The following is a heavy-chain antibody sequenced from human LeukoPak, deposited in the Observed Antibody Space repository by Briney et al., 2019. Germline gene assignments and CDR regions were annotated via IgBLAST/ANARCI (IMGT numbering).Heavy chain of an antibody. J-gene: IGHJ3*02. CDR1: GFTFDDYA. CDR3: AKDISSSGWGDDAFDI. D-gene: IGHD6-19*01. CDR2: ISWNSGSI. V-gene: IGHV3-9*01. Sequence: GGSLRLSCAASGFTFDDYAMHWVRQAPGKGLEWVSGISWNSGSIGYADSVKGRFTISRDNAKNSLYLQMNSLRAEDTALYYCAKDISSSGWGDDAFDIWGQGTMVTVSS.